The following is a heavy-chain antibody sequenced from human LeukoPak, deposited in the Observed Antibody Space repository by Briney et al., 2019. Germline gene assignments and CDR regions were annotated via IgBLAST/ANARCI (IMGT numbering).Heavy chain of an antibody. J-gene: IGHJ6*03. Sequence: PGGSLRLSCAASGFTFSSYSMNWVRQAPGKGLEWVGFIRSKAYGGTTEYAASVKGGFTISRDDSKSIAYLQMNSLKTEDTAVYYCTRDLREWFGEGDYYMDVWGKGTTVTISS. V-gene: IGHV3-49*04. CDR1: GFTFSSYS. CDR3: TRDLREWFGEGDYYMDV. D-gene: IGHD3-10*01. CDR2: IRSKAYGGTT.